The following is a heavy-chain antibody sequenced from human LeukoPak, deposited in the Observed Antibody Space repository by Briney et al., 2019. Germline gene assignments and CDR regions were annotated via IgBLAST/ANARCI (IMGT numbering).Heavy chain of an antibody. CDR1: GFTFSDAW. Sequence: PGGSLRLSCAASGFTFSDAWMNWVRQAPGKGLEWVGRIKRKTDGATTDCAAPVKGRFTISRGDSKNTLYLQMNSLKTEDTGVYYCTTGNRGPYWGQGTLVTVSS. CDR2: IKRKTDGATT. J-gene: IGHJ4*02. CDR3: TTGNRGPY. D-gene: IGHD7-27*01. V-gene: IGHV3-15*07.